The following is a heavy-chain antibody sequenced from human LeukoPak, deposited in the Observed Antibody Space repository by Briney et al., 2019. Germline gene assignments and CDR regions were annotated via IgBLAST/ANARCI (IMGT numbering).Heavy chain of an antibody. CDR2: ISGSGGST. D-gene: IGHD3-22*01. CDR1: GFTLSSYS. V-gene: IGHV3-23*01. CDR3: AKDNYGYYYDSSGYYDY. Sequence: TGGSLRLSCAASGFTLSSYSMSWVRQAPGKGLEWVSAISGSGGSTYYADSVKGRFTISRDNSKNTLYLQMNSLRAEDTAVYYCAKDNYGYYYDSSGYYDYWGQGTLVTVSS. J-gene: IGHJ4*02.